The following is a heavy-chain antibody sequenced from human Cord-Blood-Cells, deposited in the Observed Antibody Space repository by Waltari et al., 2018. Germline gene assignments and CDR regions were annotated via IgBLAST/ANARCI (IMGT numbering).Heavy chain of an antibody. V-gene: IGHV4-59*01. CDR2: IYYSGST. CDR1: GGSISSYY. Sequence: QVQLQESGPGLVKPSETLSLPCTVSGGSISSYYWSWIRPPPGKGLEWIGYIYYSGSTNYNPSLKSRVTISVDTSKNQFSLKLSSVTAADTAVYYCARLLLYNYYYYYMDVWGKGTTVTVSS. CDR3: ARLLLYNYYYYYMDV. J-gene: IGHJ6*03. D-gene: IGHD1-26*01.